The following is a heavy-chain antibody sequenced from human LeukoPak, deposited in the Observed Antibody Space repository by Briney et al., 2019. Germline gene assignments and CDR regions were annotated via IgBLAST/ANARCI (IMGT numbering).Heavy chain of an antibody. Sequence: SETLSLTCAVYGGSFSGYYWSWIRQPPGKGLAWIGNIYYGGITYYNPSLKSRVTISVDTSKNQFSLKLSSVTAADTAVYYCARLYPVDYWGQGTLVTVSS. CDR2: IYYGGIT. CDR3: ARLYPVDY. J-gene: IGHJ4*02. CDR1: GGSFSGYY. D-gene: IGHD2/OR15-2a*01. V-gene: IGHV4-34*01.